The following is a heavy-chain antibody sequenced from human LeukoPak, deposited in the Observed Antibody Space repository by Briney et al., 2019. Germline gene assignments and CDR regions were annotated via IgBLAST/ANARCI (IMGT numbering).Heavy chain of an antibody. CDR3: AREGLRS. Sequence: SETLSLTCAVYGGSFSGYYWSWIRQPPGKGLEWIGEINHSGGTNYNPSLKSRVTISVDTSENQFSLKLSSVTAADTAVYYCAREGLRSWGQGTLVTVSS. J-gene: IGHJ4*02. CDR2: INHSGGT. D-gene: IGHD4-17*01. V-gene: IGHV4-34*01. CDR1: GGSFSGYY.